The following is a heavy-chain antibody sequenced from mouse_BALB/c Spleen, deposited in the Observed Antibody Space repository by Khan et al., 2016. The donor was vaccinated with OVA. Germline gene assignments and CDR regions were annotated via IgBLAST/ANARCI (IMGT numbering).Heavy chain of an antibody. Sequence: QVQLKQSGAELVKPGASVKLSCKTSGYTFTSYWIQWVKQRPGQGLGWIGQIFPGTGTTYYNENFKGKATLTVDTSSSKAYMQLSSLTSEDSAVYCCARGYFGNYEFAYWGQGTLVTVSP. CDR2: IFPGTGTT. CDR1: GYTFTSYW. J-gene: IGHJ3*01. CDR3: ARGYFGNYEFAY. V-gene: IGHV1S132*01. D-gene: IGHD2-1*01.